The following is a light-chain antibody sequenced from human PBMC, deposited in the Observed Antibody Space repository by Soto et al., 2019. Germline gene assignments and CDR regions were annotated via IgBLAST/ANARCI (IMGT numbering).Light chain of an antibody. CDR2: RND. V-gene: IGLV1-44*01. Sequence: QAVVTQPPSASGTPGQRVTISCSGSSSNIESNTVTWYQQVPGKAPKLVISRNDDRPSGVPYRFSGSASGTSASLAISGLQSEDEADYYCAAWDDRLNGYVFGGGTKLTVL. J-gene: IGLJ1*01. CDR1: SSNIESNT. CDR3: AAWDDRLNGYV.